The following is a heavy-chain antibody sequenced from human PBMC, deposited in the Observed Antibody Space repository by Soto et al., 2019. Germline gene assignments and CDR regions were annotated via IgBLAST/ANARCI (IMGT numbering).Heavy chain of an antibody. CDR3: ARGLHRITIFGVVNDYYYYMAV. Sequence: QVQLVQSGAEVKKPGASVKVSCKASGYTFTSYDINWVRQATGQGLEWMGWMNPNRGNTGYAQKFQGRVIMGRNTSKSTAYMELSSLGSEDAAVYYCARGLHRITIFGVVNDYYYYMAVWAKGTTVIVS. CDR1: GYTFTSYD. J-gene: IGHJ6*03. D-gene: IGHD3-3*01. CDR2: MNPNRGNT. V-gene: IGHV1-8*01.